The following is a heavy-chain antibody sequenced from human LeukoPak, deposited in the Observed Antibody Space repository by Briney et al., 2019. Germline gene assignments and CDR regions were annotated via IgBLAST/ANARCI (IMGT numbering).Heavy chain of an antibody. D-gene: IGHD6-13*01. J-gene: IGHJ4*02. V-gene: IGHV3-23*01. CDR2: ISGSGGST. CDR3: ARVIRAAPGKGYFDY. Sequence: GSLRLSCAASGFTFSDHHMSWIRQAPGKGLEWASSISGSGGSTYHADSVKGRFTISRDSSKNTLYLQMNSLRAEDTAIYYCARVIRAAPGKGYFDYWGQGTLVTVSS. CDR1: GFTFSDHH.